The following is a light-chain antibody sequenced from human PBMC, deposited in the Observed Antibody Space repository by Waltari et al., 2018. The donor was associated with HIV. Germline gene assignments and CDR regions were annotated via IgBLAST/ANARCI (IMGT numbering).Light chain of an antibody. CDR3: VSYISSSIPE. CDR2: EAS. CDR1: TNNVDDYKF. Sequence: SALTQPASMSGSPGQSITISSTGTTNNVDDYKFVSWYQHHPDKAPKVIIYEASRRPSGVSNRFSGSKSGNTASLTISGLLPEDVAEYFCVSYISSSIPEFGGVTKLTVL. V-gene: IGLV2-14*01. J-gene: IGLJ3*02.